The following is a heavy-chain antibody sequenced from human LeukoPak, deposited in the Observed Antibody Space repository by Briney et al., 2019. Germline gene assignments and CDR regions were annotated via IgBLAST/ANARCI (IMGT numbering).Heavy chain of an antibody. CDR3: ARTHQGHYVGH. D-gene: IGHD3-3*01. CDR1: GFSFSSYW. V-gene: IGHV3-7*04. Sequence: SGGSLRLSCAASGFSFSSYWMSWVRQTPGKGLEWVANIMEDGVEKYYVDPFKGRFAISRDNTKNSLYLQLNSLTAEDTAVYFCARTHQGHYVGHWGQGALVTVSS. J-gene: IGHJ4*02. CDR2: IMEDGVEK.